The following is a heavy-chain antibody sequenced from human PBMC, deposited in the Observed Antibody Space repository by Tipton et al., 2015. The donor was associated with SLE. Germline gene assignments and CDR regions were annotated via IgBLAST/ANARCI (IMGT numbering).Heavy chain of an antibody. Sequence: TLSLTCAVYGGSFSGYYWSWIRQPPGKGLEWIGEINHSGSTNYHPSLKSRVTISVDTSKNQFSLKLSSVTAADTAVYYCARGRDLLDYWGQGTLVTVSS. D-gene: IGHD2-21*02. CDR2: INHSGST. CDR3: ARGRDLLDY. J-gene: IGHJ4*02. CDR1: GGSFSGYY. V-gene: IGHV4-34*01.